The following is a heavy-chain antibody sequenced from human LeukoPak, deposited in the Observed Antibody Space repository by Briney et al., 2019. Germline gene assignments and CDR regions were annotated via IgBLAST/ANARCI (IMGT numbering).Heavy chain of an antibody. Sequence: ASVKVSCKVSGYTLTELSMHWVRQAPGKGLEWMGGFDPEDGETIYAQKFQGRVTMTEDTSTDTAYMELSSLRSEDTAVYYCATFIAAAGTGAFDIWGQGTMVTLSS. V-gene: IGHV1-24*01. CDR3: ATFIAAAGTGAFDI. CDR2: FDPEDGET. D-gene: IGHD6-13*01. J-gene: IGHJ3*02. CDR1: GYTLTELS.